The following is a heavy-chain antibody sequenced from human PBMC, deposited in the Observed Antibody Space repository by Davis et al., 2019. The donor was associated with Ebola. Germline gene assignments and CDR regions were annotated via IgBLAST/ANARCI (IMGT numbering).Heavy chain of an antibody. Sequence: PGGSLRLSCAASGFTFSDHYMDWVRQAPGKGLEWIGRSRNKTNSYTTEYAASVKGRFTISRDDSKNSLYLQMNSLKTEDTAVYYCASFVGFISGRYCRAFDHWGQGTLVTVSS. CDR2: SRNKTNSYTT. V-gene: IGHV3-72*01. D-gene: IGHD1-26*01. CDR1: GFTFSDHY. J-gene: IGHJ4*02. CDR3: ASFVGFISGRYCRAFDH.